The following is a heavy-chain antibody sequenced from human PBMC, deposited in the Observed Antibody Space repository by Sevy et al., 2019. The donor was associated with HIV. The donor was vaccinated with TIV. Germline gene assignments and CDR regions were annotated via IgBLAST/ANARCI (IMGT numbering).Heavy chain of an antibody. V-gene: IGHV3-30*18. D-gene: IGHD3-22*01. CDR1: GFTFSSYG. J-gene: IGHJ6*02. CDR2: ISYDGSNK. CDR3: AKDNAMIVVVTSYGMDV. Sequence: GGSLRLSCTASGFTFSSYGMHWVRQAPGKGLEWVAVISYDGSNKYYADSVKGRFTISRDNSKNTLYLQMNSLRAEDTAMYYCAKDNAMIVVVTSYGMDVWGQGTTVTVSS.